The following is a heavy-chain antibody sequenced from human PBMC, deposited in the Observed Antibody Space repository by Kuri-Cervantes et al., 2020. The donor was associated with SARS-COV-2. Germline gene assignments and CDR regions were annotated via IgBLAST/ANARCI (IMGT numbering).Heavy chain of an antibody. Sequence: SVKVSCKASGYTFTSYYMHWVRQAPGKGLEWMGGFDPEDGETIYAQKFQGRVTMTEDTSTDTAYMELSSLRSEDTAVYYCATGQALTTNYFDYWGQGTLVTVSS. CDR1: GYTFTSYY. CDR2: FDPEDGET. J-gene: IGHJ4*02. V-gene: IGHV1-24*01. CDR3: ATGQALTTNYFDY. D-gene: IGHD4-17*01.